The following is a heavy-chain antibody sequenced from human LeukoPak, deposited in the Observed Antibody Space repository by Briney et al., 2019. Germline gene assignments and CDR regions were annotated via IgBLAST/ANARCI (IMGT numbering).Heavy chain of an antibody. J-gene: IGHJ4*02. Sequence: GGSLRLSCVASGFTFDTYWMHWVRQAPGKGLVWVSRIHRDGNNIDYADFVQGRFTVSRDNAKNTVFLQMNNLRAEDTAVYYCVRDIRGYDFWGQGTLVTVSS. D-gene: IGHD3-16*01. V-gene: IGHV3-74*01. CDR3: VRDIRGYDF. CDR1: GFTFDTYW. CDR2: IHRDGNNI.